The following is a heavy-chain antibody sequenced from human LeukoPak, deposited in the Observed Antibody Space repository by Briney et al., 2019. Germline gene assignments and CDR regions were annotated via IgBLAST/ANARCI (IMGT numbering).Heavy chain of an antibody. D-gene: IGHD3-10*01. V-gene: IGHV4-39*01. Sequence: WVRQPPGKGLEWIGSIYYSGSTYYNPSLKSRVTISVDTSKNQFSLRLSSVAAADTAVYYCARTRYYYNSRSYGAPYYFDYWGQGTLVTVSS. CDR3: ARTRYYYNSRSYGAPYYFDY. J-gene: IGHJ4*02. CDR2: IYYSGST.